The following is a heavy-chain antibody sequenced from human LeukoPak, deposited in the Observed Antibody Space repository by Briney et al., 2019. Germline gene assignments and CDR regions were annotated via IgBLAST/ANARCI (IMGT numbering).Heavy chain of an antibody. D-gene: IGHD1-26*01. CDR3: ARDLHLLRGFFDY. CDR2: ISDISSFI. CDR1: GFTFSSYS. V-gene: IGHV3-21*01. Sequence: GGSLGLSCAASGFTFSSYSMSWVRQAPGKGLEWVSSISDISSFIYYADSVKGRFTISRDNVKNSLYLQMNSLRAEDTAIYYCARDLHLLRGFFDYWGQGALVTVSS. J-gene: IGHJ4*02.